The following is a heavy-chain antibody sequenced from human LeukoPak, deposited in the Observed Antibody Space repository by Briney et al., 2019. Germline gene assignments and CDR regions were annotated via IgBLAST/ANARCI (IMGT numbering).Heavy chain of an antibody. Sequence: ASVKVSCKASGYTFTAHYMDWVRQAPGQGLEWMGWINPNTGGTRFVQKFQGRVAMTRDTSISTVYMELSSLGSDDTAIYYCARTASCGSNCYYFFDYWGQGALVTVSS. CDR3: ARTASCGSNCYYFFDY. V-gene: IGHV1-2*02. J-gene: IGHJ4*02. D-gene: IGHD2-21*02. CDR2: INPNTGGT. CDR1: GYTFTAHY.